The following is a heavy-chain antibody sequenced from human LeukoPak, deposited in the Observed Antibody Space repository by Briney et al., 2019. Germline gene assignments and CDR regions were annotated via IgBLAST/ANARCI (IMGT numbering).Heavy chain of an antibody. Sequence: GGSLRLSCTVSGFTVSSNSMSWVRQAPGKGLEWVSFIYSDNTHYSDSAKGRFTISRDNSKNTLYLQMNSLRAEDTAVYYCARRAGAYSHPYDYWGQGTLVTVSS. D-gene: IGHD4/OR15-4a*01. CDR2: IYSDNT. J-gene: IGHJ4*02. CDR3: ARRAGAYSHPYDY. CDR1: GFTVSSNS. V-gene: IGHV3-53*01.